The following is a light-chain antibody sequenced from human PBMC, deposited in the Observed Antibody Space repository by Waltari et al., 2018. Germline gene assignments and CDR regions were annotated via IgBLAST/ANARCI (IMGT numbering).Light chain of an antibody. CDR2: DLT. V-gene: IGLV7-43*01. CDR3: CLYYSGVVF. J-gene: IGLJ2*01. Sequence: QAVVTQEPSLTVSPGGTVTLTCASTTGGVTSGHYPHWFQQKPGQAPKTLIYDLTHDLCWTPARFSGSRVGGKAVLTISGAQAEDDAEYYFCLYYSGVVFFGGGTRLTVL. CDR1: TGGVTSGHY.